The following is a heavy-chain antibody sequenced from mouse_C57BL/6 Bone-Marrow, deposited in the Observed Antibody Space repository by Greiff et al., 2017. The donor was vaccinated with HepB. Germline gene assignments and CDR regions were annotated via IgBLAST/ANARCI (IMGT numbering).Heavy chain of an antibody. J-gene: IGHJ2*01. CDR3: ARSGYYGSSYAFDY. D-gene: IGHD1-1*01. V-gene: IGHV1-55*01. CDR1: GYTFTSYW. CDR2: IYPGSGST. Sequence: QVQLQQPGTELVKPGASVKLSCKASGYTFTSYWITWVKQRPGQGLEWIGDIYPGSGSTNYNEKFKSKATLTVDTSSSTAYMQLSSLTSEDSAVYYCARSGYYGSSYAFDYWGQGTTLTVSS.